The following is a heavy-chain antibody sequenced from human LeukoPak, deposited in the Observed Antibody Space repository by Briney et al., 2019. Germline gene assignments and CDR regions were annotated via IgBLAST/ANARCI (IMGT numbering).Heavy chain of an antibody. CDR1: GGSISSYY. Sequence: SETLSLTCTVSGGSISSYYWSWIRQPPGKGLEWIGYIYYSGSTNYNPSLKSRVTISVDTSKNQFSLKLSSVTAADTAVYYCARAMTTLVTRDAFDIWGQETMVTVSS. D-gene: IGHD4-23*01. CDR3: ARAMTTLVTRDAFDI. CDR2: IYYSGST. V-gene: IGHV4-59*01. J-gene: IGHJ3*02.